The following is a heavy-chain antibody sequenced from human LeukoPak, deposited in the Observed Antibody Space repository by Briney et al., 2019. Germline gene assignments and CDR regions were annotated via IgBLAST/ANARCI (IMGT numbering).Heavy chain of an antibody. CDR2: ISGSGGST. V-gene: IGHV3-23*01. CDR1: GFTFSSYA. D-gene: IGHD2-2*01. CDR3: AKIPYCSSTSCSKDDAFDI. Sequence: GGSLRLSCAASGFTFSSYAMSWVRQAPGKGLEGVSAISGSGGSTYYADSVKGRFTISRYNSKNTLYLQMNSLRAEDTAVYYCAKIPYCSSTSCSKDDAFDIWGQGTMVTVSS. J-gene: IGHJ3*02.